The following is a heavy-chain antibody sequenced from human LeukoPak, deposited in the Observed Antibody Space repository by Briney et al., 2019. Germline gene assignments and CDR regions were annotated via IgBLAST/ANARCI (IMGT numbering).Heavy chain of an antibody. CDR3: ARVQMEWLVADSYVY. Sequence: GASVKVSCKASGGTFSSYAISWVRQAPGQGLEWMGGIIPIFGTANYAQKFQGRVTITADESTSTAYMELSSLRSEDTAVYYCARVQMEWLVADSYVYWGQGTLVTVSS. CDR2: IIPIFGTA. V-gene: IGHV1-69*13. D-gene: IGHD6-19*01. CDR1: GGTFSSYA. J-gene: IGHJ4*02.